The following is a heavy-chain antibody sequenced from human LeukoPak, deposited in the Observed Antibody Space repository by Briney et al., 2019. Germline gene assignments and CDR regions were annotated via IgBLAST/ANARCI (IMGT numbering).Heavy chain of an antibody. V-gene: IGHV1-69*04. CDR3: AILPTTVVPYFDY. D-gene: IGHD4-23*01. Sequence: ASVKVSCKASGGTFSSYAISWVRQAPGQGVEWRGRIIPILVIANYAQKFQGRVTITADKSTSTAYMELSSLRSEDTAVYYCAILPTTVVPYFDYWGQGTLVTVSS. CDR1: GGTFSSYA. J-gene: IGHJ4*02. CDR2: IIPILVIA.